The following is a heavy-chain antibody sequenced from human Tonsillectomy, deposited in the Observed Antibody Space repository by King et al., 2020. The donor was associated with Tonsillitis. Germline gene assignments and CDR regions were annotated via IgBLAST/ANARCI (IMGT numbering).Heavy chain of an antibody. D-gene: IGHD2-15*01. CDR2: ISYDGSNK. CDR3: AKDPTKYWSGGSCSSFDY. V-gene: IGHV3-30*18. Sequence: VQLVESGGGVVQPGRSLRLSCAASGFTFSSYGMHWVRQAPGKGLEWVAVISYDGSNKYYADSVKGRFTISRDNSKNTLYLQMNSLRAEDTAVYYCAKDPTKYWSGGSCSSFDYWGQGTLVTVSS. CDR1: GFTFSSYG. J-gene: IGHJ4*02.